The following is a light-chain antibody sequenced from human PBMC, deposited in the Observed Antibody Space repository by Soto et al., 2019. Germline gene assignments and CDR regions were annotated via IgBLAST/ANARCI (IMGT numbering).Light chain of an antibody. CDR1: QSVSSSY. V-gene: IGKV3-20*01. CDR3: QQYGSSPNT. CDR2: GAS. Sequence: EIVLTQSPGTLSLSPGERATLSCRASQSVSSSYLAWYQQKPGQAPRLLIYGASSMATGIPDRFSGSGSGTDFTLTISRLEPEDFAVYYCQQYGSSPNTFGPGTKVDIK. J-gene: IGKJ3*01.